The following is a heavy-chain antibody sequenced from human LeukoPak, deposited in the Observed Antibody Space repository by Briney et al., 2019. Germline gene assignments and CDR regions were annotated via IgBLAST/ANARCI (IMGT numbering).Heavy chain of an antibody. CDR2: IYHSGST. CDR3: ARRLLVWFGELWEAFDI. D-gene: IGHD3-10*01. V-gene: IGHV4-30-2*01. CDR1: GGSISSGGYY. J-gene: IGHJ3*02. Sequence: SQTLSLTCTVSGGSISSGGYYWSWIRQPPGKGLEWIGYIYHSGSTYYNPSLKSRVTISVDRSKNQFSLKLSSVTAADTAVYYCARRLLVWFGELWEAFDIWGQGTMVTVSS.